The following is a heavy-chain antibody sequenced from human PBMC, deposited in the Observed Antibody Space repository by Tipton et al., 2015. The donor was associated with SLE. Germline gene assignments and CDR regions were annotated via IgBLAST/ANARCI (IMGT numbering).Heavy chain of an antibody. V-gene: IGHV4-4*07. J-gene: IGHJ3*02. CDR2: IYTSGSS. D-gene: IGHD3-9*01. CDR1: GDSISTYY. CDR3: ARTAYYDILTGYPHAFDI. Sequence: TLSLTCTVSGDSISTYYWSWIRQPAGKGLEWIGRIYTSGSSNYNPSLKSRVTMSVDTSKNQFSLKLSSVTAADTAVYYCARTAYYDILTGYPHAFDIWGQGTMVTVSS.